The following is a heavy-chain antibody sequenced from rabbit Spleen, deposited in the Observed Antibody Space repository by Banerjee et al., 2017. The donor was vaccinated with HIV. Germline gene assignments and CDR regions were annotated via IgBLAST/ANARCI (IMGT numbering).Heavy chain of an antibody. Sequence: QSLEESGGGLVKPGASLTLTCKASGFSFNSGYDMCWVRQAPGKGLEWIACIYAGNSGSTYSATWAKGRFTISKTSSTTVTLQMTSLTVADTATYFCARHIPGGGYAFKLWGQGTLVTVS. D-gene: IGHD6-1*01. J-gene: IGHJ4*01. V-gene: IGHV1S40*01. CDR1: GFSFNSGYD. CDR3: ARHIPGGGYAFKL. CDR2: IYAGNSGST.